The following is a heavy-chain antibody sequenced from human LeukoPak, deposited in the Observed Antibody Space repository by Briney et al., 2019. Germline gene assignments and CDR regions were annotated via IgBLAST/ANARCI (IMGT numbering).Heavy chain of an antibody. J-gene: IGHJ4*02. CDR3: ARAPDYYYDSSGPHFDY. Sequence: ASVKVSCKASGYTFTSYGISWVRQAPGQGLEWMGWISAYNGNTNYAQKLQGRVTMTTDTSTSTAYMELRSLRSDDTAVYYCARAPDYYYDSSGPHFDYWGQGTLVTVSS. CDR1: GYTFTSYG. CDR2: ISAYNGNT. V-gene: IGHV1-18*01. D-gene: IGHD3-22*01.